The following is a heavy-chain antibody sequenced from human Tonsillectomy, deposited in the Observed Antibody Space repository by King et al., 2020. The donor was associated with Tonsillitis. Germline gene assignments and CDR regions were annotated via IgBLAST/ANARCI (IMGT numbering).Heavy chain of an antibody. V-gene: IGHV4-30-4*07. D-gene: IGHD3-22*01. CDR3: ARVVYHYDSTGYPTADYFDY. CDR1: GGSIGSGSHS. CDR2: IYFTGST. J-gene: IGHJ4*02. Sequence: VQLQESGPGLVKPSQTLSLTCAVSGGSIGSGSHSWSWIRQPPGKGLEWIGYIYFTGSTYCNPSLKSRITISVDTSKNQFSLKLSSVTAADTAIYYCARVVYHYDSTGYPTADYFDYWGQGALVTVSS.